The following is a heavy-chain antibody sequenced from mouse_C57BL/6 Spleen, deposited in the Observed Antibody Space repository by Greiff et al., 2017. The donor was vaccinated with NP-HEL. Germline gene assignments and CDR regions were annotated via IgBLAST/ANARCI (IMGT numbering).Heavy chain of an antibody. Sequence: VQLQQSGPGLVQPSQSLSITCTVSGFSLTSYGVHWVRQSPGKGLEWLGVIWRGGSTDYNAAFMSRLSITKDNSKSQVFFKMNSLQADDTAIYYCAKNLYDYDYAMDYWGQGTSVTVSS. J-gene: IGHJ4*01. V-gene: IGHV2-5*01. CDR1: GFSLTSYG. CDR3: AKNLYDYDYAMDY. D-gene: IGHD2-4*01. CDR2: IWRGGST.